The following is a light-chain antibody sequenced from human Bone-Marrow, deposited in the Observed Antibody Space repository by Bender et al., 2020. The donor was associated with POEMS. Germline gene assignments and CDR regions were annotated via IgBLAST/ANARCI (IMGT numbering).Light chain of an antibody. CDR1: SSDIGSFDL. J-gene: IGLJ3*02. CDR2: EDI. V-gene: IGLV2-23*01. CDR3: SSFAGRYTLV. Sequence: QSALTQPASVSGSPGQSITISCTGTSSDIGSFDLVSWYRQDPGKAPQFITYEDIRRPSGLSNRFSASKSGNTASLTISGLQADDEADYYCSSFAGRYTLVFGGGTKVTVL.